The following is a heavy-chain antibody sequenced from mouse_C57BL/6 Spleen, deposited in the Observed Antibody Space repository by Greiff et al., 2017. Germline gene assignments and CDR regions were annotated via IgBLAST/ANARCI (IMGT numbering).Heavy chain of an antibody. J-gene: IGHJ2*01. CDR3: TRGGYDYDGFDY. CDR1: GYTFTDYE. D-gene: IGHD2-4*01. Sequence: VQLQQSGAELVRPGASVTLSCKASGYTFTDYEMHWVKQTPVHGLEWIGALDPETGGTAYNQKFKGKAILTADKSSSTAYMELRSLTSEYSAVYYCTRGGYDYDGFDYWGQGTTLTVSS. V-gene: IGHV1-15*01. CDR2: LDPETGGT.